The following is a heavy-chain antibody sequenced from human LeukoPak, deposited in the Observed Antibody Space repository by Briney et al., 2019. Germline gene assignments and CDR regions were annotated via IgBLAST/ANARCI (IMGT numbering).Heavy chain of an antibody. CDR2: IKLDGSEK. V-gene: IGHV3-7*01. CDR1: GFTFSSYW. CDR3: VRDSFAAFDI. Sequence: GGSLRLSCAASGFTFSSYWMSWVRQAPGKGLEWVAKIKLDGSEKYYVDSVKGRFTISRDNAKSSLYLQMNSLRAEDTAVYYCVRDSFAAFDIWGQGTMVIVSS. J-gene: IGHJ3*02.